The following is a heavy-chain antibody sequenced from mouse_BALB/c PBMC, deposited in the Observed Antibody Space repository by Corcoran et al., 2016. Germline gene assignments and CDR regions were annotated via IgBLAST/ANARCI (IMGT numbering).Heavy chain of an antibody. CDR1: GYTFSSYW. D-gene: IGHD1-1*01. Sequence: QVQLQQSGAELMKPGASVKISCNATGYTFSSYWIEWVKQRPGQGLEWLGEILPGSGSTNYNEEFKGKATFTADTSSNTAYMQLSILTSEDSAVYYCARRRDYYGSSRDYWGQGTTLTVSS. V-gene: IGHV1-9*01. J-gene: IGHJ2*01. CDR2: ILPGSGST. CDR3: ARRRDYYGSSRDY.